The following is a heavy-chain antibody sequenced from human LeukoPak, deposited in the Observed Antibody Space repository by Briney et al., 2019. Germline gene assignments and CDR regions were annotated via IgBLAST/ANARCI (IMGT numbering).Heavy chain of an antibody. Sequence: GASVKVSCKASGYTFTGYYMHWVRQAPGQGLEWMGRINPNSGGTNYAQKFQGRVTITADESTSTAYMELSSLRSEDTAVYYCARGGLGAYCSSTSCYTETYHDAFDIWAKGQWSPSLQ. CDR2: INPNSGGT. CDR3: ARGGLGAYCSSTSCYTETYHDAFDI. V-gene: IGHV1-2*06. J-gene: IGHJ3*02. D-gene: IGHD2-2*02. CDR1: GYTFTGYY.